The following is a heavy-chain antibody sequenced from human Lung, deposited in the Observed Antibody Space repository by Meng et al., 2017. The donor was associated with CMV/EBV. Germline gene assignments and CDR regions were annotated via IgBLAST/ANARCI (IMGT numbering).Heavy chain of an antibody. V-gene: IGHV3-30*04. Sequence: GESLKISCAASGFTFSSYAMHWVRQAPGKGLEWVAVISYDGSNKYYADSVKGRFTISRDNSKNTLYLQMNSLRAEDTAVYYCARAFYDSIFDGMDVWGQGXTVTV. D-gene: IGHD3-22*01. CDR3: ARAFYDSIFDGMDV. J-gene: IGHJ6*02. CDR2: ISYDGSNK. CDR1: GFTFSSYA.